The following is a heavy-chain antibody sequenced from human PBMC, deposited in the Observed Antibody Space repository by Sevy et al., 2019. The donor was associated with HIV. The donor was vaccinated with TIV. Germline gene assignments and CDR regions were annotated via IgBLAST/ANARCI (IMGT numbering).Heavy chain of an antibody. CDR3: ATPTMTSLYYFDY. Sequence: GGSLRLSCAASGFTFSGSVIYWVRQPSGKRLEWVGRIRSKADGYATAYAASVKGRFTISRDDSKNTAFLQMNVLKTEDTAVYYCATPTMTSLYYFDYWGQGTLVTVSS. J-gene: IGHJ4*02. CDR1: GFTFSGSV. D-gene: IGHD2-2*01. CDR2: IRSKADGYAT. V-gene: IGHV3-73*01.